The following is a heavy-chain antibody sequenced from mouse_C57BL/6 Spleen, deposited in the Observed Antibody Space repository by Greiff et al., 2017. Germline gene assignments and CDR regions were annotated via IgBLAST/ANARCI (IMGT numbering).Heavy chain of an antibody. J-gene: IGHJ2*01. CDR1: GYTFTSYG. Sequence: VQGVESGAELARPGASVKLSCKASGYTFTSYGISWVKQRTGQGLEWIGEIYPRSGNTYYNEKFKGKATLTADKSSSTAYMELRSLTSEDSAVYFCARKATVVARYFDYWGQGTTLTVSS. D-gene: IGHD1-1*01. V-gene: IGHV1-81*01. CDR3: ARKATVVARYFDY. CDR2: IYPRSGNT.